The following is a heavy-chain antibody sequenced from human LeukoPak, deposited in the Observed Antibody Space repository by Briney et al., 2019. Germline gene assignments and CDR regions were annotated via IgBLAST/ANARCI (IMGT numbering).Heavy chain of an antibody. CDR3: AKVAGGTGSTEWFDP. V-gene: IGHV4-4*07. CDR2: IYTTGTS. CDR1: GDSITSYS. D-gene: IGHD1-1*01. Sequence: PSETLSLTCTVSGDSITSYSWTWIRQSAGKGLEWIWRIYTTGTSNYSPSLKSRVTMSADTTRNQFSLTLRSVTGAVWAVYSCAKVAGGTGSTEWFDPWGQGTLITVSS. J-gene: IGHJ5*02.